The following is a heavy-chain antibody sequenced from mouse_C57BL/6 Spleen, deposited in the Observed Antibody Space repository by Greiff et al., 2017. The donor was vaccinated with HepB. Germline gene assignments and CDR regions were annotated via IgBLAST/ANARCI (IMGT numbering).Heavy chain of an antibody. CDR1: GYAFSSYW. D-gene: IGHD2-3*01. V-gene: IGHV1-80*01. J-gene: IGHJ2*01. CDR3: ASEEVYARYYPAYFDY. CDR2: IYHGDGDT. Sequence: VQLQQSGAELVKPGASVKISCKASGYAFSSYWMNWVKQRTGKGLEWIGQIYHGDGDTNYNGKFKGKATLTADKSSRTAYMQLSSLTSEDSAVYFCASEEVYARYYPAYFDYWGQGTTLTVSS.